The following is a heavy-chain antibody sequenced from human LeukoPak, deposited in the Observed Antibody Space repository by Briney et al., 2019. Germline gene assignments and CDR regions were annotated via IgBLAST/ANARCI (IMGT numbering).Heavy chain of an antibody. V-gene: IGHV1-2*02. D-gene: IGHD2-2*01. CDR2: INPNSGGT. CDR1: GYTFTGYY. J-gene: IGHJ4*02. CDR3: ARDYCSSTSCRPDY. Sequence: ASVTVSCKASGYTFTGYYMHWVRQAPGQGLEWMGWINPNSGGTNYAQKFQGRVTMTRDTSISTAYMELSRLRSDDTAVYYCARDYCSSTSCRPDYWGQGTLVTVSS.